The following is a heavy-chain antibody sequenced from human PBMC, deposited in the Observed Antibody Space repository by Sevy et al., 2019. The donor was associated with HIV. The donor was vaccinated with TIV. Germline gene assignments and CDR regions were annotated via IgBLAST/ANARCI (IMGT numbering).Heavy chain of an antibody. CDR3: ARVVLYYDANYCDF. CDR2: ISGSSGTI. V-gene: IGHV3-48*02. J-gene: IGHJ4*02. CDR1: GFSFSQYS. D-gene: IGHD3-22*01. Sequence: GGSLRLSCAASGFSFSQYSMNWVRQAPGKGLEWLSYISGSSGTIYYAGSVKGRFTISRDNAKNSVYLQMNSLRDEDSALYYCARVVLYYDANYCDFWGQGALVTVSS.